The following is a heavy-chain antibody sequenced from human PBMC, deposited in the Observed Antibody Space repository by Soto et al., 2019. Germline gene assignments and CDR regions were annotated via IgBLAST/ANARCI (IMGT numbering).Heavy chain of an antibody. Sequence: QLQLQESGSGLVKPSQTLSLTCAVSGGSISSGGYSWSWIRQPPGKGLEWIGHIYHSGSPYYNPSLKSRVTTSVDTSTNQFSLNLSSVTAADTAVYYCTRGMTTVTTYDYWGQGTLVTVS. V-gene: IGHV4-30-2*01. J-gene: IGHJ4*02. CDR3: TRGMTTVTTYDY. D-gene: IGHD4-4*01. CDR2: IYHSGSP. CDR1: GGSISSGGYS.